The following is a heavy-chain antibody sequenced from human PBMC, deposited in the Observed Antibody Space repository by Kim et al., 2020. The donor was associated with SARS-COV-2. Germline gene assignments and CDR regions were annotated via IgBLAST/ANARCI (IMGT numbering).Heavy chain of an antibody. J-gene: IGHJ3*02. D-gene: IGHD6-13*01. Sequence: GRFTISRDNAKNSLYLQMNSLRAEDTALYYCAKDMGAPTSSSRFVAFDIWGQGTMVTVSS. CDR3: AKDMGAPTSSSRFVAFDI. V-gene: IGHV3-9*01.